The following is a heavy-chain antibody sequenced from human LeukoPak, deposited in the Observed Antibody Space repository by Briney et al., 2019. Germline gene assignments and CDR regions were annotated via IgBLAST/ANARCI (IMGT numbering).Heavy chain of an antibody. J-gene: IGHJ4*02. D-gene: IGHD6-19*01. Sequence: ASVKVSCKASGYTFTWYYMHWVRQAPGQGPEWMGVINPSGGSTSYAQKFQGRVTMTRDTSTTTFYIESSSLTSEDTAIYFCARVNIRAMAVPLDYWGQGTLVTVSS. CDR3: ARVNIRAMAVPLDY. V-gene: IGHV1-46*01. CDR1: GYTFTWYY. CDR2: INPSGGST.